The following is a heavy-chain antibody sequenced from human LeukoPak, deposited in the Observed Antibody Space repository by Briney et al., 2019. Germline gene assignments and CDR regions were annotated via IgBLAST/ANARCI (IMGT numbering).Heavy chain of an antibody. CDR2: ISAYNGNT. V-gene: IGHV1-18*01. Sequence: ASVKVSCKASGYTFTSYGISWVRQAPGQGLEWMGWISAYNGNTNYAQKLQARVTMTTDTSTSTVYMELKSLRSDDTAVYYCARDGPRYSSGTDYWGQGTLVTVSS. CDR3: ARDGPRYSSGTDY. CDR1: GYTFTSYG. J-gene: IGHJ4*02. D-gene: IGHD6-19*01.